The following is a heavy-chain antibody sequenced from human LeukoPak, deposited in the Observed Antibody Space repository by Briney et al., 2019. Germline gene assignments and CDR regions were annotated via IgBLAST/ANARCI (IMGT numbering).Heavy chain of an antibody. V-gene: IGHV4-31*03. Sequence: PSQTLSLTCTVSGASISSRGYYWSWIRQHPGKGLEWIGYIYHSGSTYYNPSLKSRASISVDTSKNQFSLKLSSVTAADTAVYYCARLSSDFWSGYGAFDIWGQGTMVTVSS. CDR3: ARLSSDFWSGYGAFDI. J-gene: IGHJ3*02. CDR2: IYHSGST. CDR1: GASISSRGYY. D-gene: IGHD3-3*01.